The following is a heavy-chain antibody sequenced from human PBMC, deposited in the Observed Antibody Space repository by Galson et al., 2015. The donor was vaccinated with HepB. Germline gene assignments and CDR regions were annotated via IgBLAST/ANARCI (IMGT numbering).Heavy chain of an antibody. V-gene: IGHV1-18*04. Sequence: SVKVSCKASGYTFTRYSISWVRQAPGQGLEWMGWISGYNGDTNYAQKVQGRVTMTTDTSTSTASMELRSLTSDDTAVYYCARVGGKLGYCSGASCSNWFDPWGQGALVTVSS. CDR3: ARVGGKLGYCSGASCSNWFDP. CDR2: ISGYNGDT. J-gene: IGHJ5*02. CDR1: GYTFTRYS. D-gene: IGHD2-15*01.